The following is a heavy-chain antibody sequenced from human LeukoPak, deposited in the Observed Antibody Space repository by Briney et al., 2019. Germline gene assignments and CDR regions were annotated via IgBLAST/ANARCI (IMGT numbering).Heavy chain of an antibody. Sequence: GGSLRLSCAASGFTFSSYAMSWVRQAPGKGLEWVSAISGSGGSTYYADSVKGRFTISRDNSKNTLHLQMNSLRAEDTAVYYCALRRGAVAGTGGYWGQGTLVTVSS. CDR3: ALRRGAVAGTGGY. CDR2: ISGSGGST. CDR1: GFTFSSYA. V-gene: IGHV3-23*01. D-gene: IGHD6-19*01. J-gene: IGHJ4*02.